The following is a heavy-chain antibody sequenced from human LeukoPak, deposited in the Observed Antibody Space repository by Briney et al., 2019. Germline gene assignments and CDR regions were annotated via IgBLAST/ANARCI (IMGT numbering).Heavy chain of an antibody. CDR2: ISSSSSYI. J-gene: IGHJ4*02. Sequence: PGGSLRLPCAASGFTFSSYSMNWVRQAPGKGLEWVSSISSSSSYIYYADSVKGRFTISRDNAKNSLYLQMNSLRAEDTAVYYCAREKGSSWYSRGHEIDYWGQGTLVTVSS. CDR1: GFTFSSYS. V-gene: IGHV3-21*01. D-gene: IGHD6-13*01. CDR3: AREKGSSWYSRGHEIDY.